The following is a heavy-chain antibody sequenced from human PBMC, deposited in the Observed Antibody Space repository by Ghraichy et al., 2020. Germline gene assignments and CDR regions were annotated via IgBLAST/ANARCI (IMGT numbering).Heavy chain of an antibody. Sequence: GGSLRLSCAASGFTFSSYWMHWVRQAPGKGLVWVSRINSDGSSTSYADSVKGRFTISRDNAKNTLYLQMNSLRAEDTAVYYCARDAGDIVLMVYASHAFDIWGQGTMVTVSS. CDR3: ARDAGDIVLMVYASHAFDI. D-gene: IGHD2-8*01. V-gene: IGHV3-74*01. CDR2: INSDGSST. J-gene: IGHJ3*02. CDR1: GFTFSSYW.